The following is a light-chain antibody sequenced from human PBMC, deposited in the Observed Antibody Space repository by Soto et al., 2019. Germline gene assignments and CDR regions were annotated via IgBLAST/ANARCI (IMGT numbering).Light chain of an antibody. CDR3: SSYSGTNYHYD. Sequence: HSVLTQPPSASGSFGQSVTISCTGTSSDVGGYNYVSWYQQHPGKAPKLMIYEVSERPSGVPDRLSGSKSGNTASLTVSGLQADDEADYYCSSYSGTNYHYDFGTGTKVTVL. CDR2: EVS. CDR1: SSDVGGYNY. J-gene: IGLJ1*01. V-gene: IGLV2-8*01.